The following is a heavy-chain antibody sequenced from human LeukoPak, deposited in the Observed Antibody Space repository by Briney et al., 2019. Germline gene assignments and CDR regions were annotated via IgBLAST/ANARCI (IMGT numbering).Heavy chain of an antibody. CDR1: GESFSADI. V-gene: IGHV4-34*01. Sequence: SETLSLTCAVRGESFSADIWCWIREVPGKGLERIGEIYHRGVSTYNPSLMSRAAMLLDTSINRFSLILTSVTAAATSTYYCAGRSLSLAAGRCFDYWGQGTVVTVSS. CDR3: AGRSLSLAAGRCFDY. D-gene: IGHD3-16*01. J-gene: IGHJ4*03. CDR2: IYHRGVS.